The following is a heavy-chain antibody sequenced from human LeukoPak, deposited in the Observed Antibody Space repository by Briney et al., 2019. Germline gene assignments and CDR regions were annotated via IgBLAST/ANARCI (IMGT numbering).Heavy chain of an antibody. CDR1: GFTFSSYG. CDR2: ISYDGSNK. Sequence: GGSLRLSCAASGFTFSSYGMHWVRQAPGKGLEWVAVISYDGSNKYYADSVKGRFTISRDNSKNTLYLQMNSLRAEDTAVYYCARDLDPPPVPGFDPGGQGPLVTASS. CDR3: ARDLDPPPVPGFDP. J-gene: IGHJ5*02. V-gene: IGHV3-30*03.